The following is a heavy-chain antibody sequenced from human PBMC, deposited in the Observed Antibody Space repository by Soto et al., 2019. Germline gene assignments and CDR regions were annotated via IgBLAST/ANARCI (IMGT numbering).Heavy chain of an antibody. V-gene: IGHV3-11*01. CDR1: GFTFSDYY. CDR3: ASDFSLSHILTGFFKDYYYYGMVV. D-gene: IGHD3-9*01. J-gene: IGHJ6*02. CDR2: ISSSGSTI. Sequence: GGSLRLSCAASGFTFSDYYMSWIRQAPGKGLEWVSYISSSGSTIYYADSVKGRFTISRDNAKNSLYLQMNSLRAEDTAVYYCASDFSLSHILTGFFKDYYYYGMVVWGPGTTVTVSS.